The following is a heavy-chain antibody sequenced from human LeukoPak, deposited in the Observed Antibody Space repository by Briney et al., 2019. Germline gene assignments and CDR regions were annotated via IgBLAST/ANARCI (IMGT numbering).Heavy chain of an antibody. CDR1: GFTFSSYA. CDR2: ISGSGGST. CDR3: AKDGSSNDIVANTAMAHFDC. Sequence: GGSLRLSCAASGFTFSSYAMSWVRQAPGKGLEWVSAISGSGGSTYYADSVKGRFTISRDNSKNTLYLQMNSLRAEDTAVYYCAKDGSSNDIVANTAMAHFDCWGQGTLVTVSS. J-gene: IGHJ4*02. D-gene: IGHD5-12*01. V-gene: IGHV3-23*01.